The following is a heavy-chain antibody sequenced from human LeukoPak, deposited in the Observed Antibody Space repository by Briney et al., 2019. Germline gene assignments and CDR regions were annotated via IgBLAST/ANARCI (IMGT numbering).Heavy chain of an antibody. Sequence: SQTLSLTCIVSGGSISSGGFYWNWIRQPPGEALEWIGYIYHSGTTYYNPSLKSRVIISVDRSKNQFSLKLSAVTAADTAVYYCASRLGYDTRGPIDYWGQGILVTVSS. CDR3: ASRLGYDTRGPIDY. V-gene: IGHV4-30-2*01. D-gene: IGHD2-8*02. CDR1: GGSISSGGFY. J-gene: IGHJ4*02. CDR2: IYHSGTT.